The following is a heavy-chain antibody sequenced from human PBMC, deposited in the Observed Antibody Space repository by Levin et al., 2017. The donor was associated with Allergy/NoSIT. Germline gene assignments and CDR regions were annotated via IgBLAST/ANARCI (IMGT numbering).Heavy chain of an antibody. CDR2: IYYSGST. CDR3: ARLHSSGSDY. J-gene: IGHJ4*02. CDR1: GGSISSYY. Sequence: SQTLSLPCTVSGGSISSYYWSWIRQPPGKGLEWIGYIYYSGSTNYNPSLKSRVTISVDTSKNQFSLKLSSVTAADTAVYYCARLHSSGSDYWGQGTLVTVSS. D-gene: IGHD6-19*01. V-gene: IGHV4-59*01.